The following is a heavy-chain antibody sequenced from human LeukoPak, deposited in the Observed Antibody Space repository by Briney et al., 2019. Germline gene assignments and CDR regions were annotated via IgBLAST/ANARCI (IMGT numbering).Heavy chain of an antibody. CDR3: ARTPYCSSTSCHAFDI. D-gene: IGHD2-2*01. J-gene: IGHJ3*02. V-gene: IGHV7-4-1*02. Sequence: ASVKVSCEASGYTFTSYAMNWVRQAPGQGLEWMGWINTNTGNPTYAQGFTGRFVFSLDTSVSTAYLQISSLKAEDTAVYYCARTPYCSSTSCHAFDIWGQGTMVTVSS. CDR2: INTNTGNP. CDR1: GYTFTSYA.